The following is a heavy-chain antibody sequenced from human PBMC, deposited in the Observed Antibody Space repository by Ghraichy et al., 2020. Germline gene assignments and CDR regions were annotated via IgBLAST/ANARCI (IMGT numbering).Heavy chain of an antibody. CDR2: INHSGST. J-gene: IGHJ4*02. D-gene: IGHD5-24*01. Sequence: SETLSLTCAVYGGSFSGYYWSWIRQPPGKGLEWIGEINHSGSTNYNPSLKSRVTISVDTSKNQFSLKLSSVTAADTAVYYCASLRWRQGDYWGQGTLVTVSS. V-gene: IGHV4-34*01. CDR1: GGSFSGYY. CDR3: ASLRWRQGDY.